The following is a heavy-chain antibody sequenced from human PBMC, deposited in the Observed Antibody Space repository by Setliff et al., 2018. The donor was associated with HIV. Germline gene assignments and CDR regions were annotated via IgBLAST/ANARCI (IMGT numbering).Heavy chain of an antibody. V-gene: IGHV1-69*15. CDR2: IIPMYNIP. D-gene: IGHD6-13*01. J-gene: IGHJ3*02. CDR3: ARDQTGVAAAAFGGGSAWSDEGFDI. CDR1: GGTLTNYV. Sequence: VKVSCKTSGGTLTNYVITWVRQAPGQGLEWMGMIIPMYNIPTYAQKFQGRVTFTADESTSTAYMELSSLSSEDTAVYYCARDQTGVAAAAFGGGSAWSDEGFDIWGQGTMVTVSS.